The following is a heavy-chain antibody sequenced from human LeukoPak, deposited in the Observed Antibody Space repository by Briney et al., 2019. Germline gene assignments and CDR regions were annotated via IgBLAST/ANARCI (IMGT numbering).Heavy chain of an antibody. J-gene: IGHJ2*01. Sequence: SVKVSCKASGYTFTAYYIHWVRRAPGQGLEWMGWINPNSGGTESAQKFQGRVTKTRDTSISTAYMELSRLRSDDMAVYYCARHIAAADYWYFDLWGRGTLVTVSS. D-gene: IGHD6-13*01. CDR3: ARHIAAADYWYFDL. CDR2: INPNSGGT. CDR1: GYTFTAYY. V-gene: IGHV1-2*02.